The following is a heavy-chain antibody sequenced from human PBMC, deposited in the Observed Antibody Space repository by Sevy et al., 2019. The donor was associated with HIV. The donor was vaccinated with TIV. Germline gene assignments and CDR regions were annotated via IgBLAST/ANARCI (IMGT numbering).Heavy chain of an antibody. Sequence: SQTLSLTCAISGDSVSSNSAAWNWIRQSPSRGLEWLGRTYYRSKWYNDYAVSVKSRLTINPDTSKNQFSLQLNSLTPEDTAVYYCARGDYFGSGISNYYYYGMDVWGQGTTVTVSS. J-gene: IGHJ6*02. CDR1: GDSVSSNSAA. D-gene: IGHD3-10*01. V-gene: IGHV6-1*01. CDR3: ARGDYFGSGISNYYYYGMDV. CDR2: TYYRSKWYN.